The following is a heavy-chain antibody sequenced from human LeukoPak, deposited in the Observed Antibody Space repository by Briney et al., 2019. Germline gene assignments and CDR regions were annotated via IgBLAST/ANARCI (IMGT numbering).Heavy chain of an antibody. V-gene: IGHV3-74*01. J-gene: IGHJ4*02. CDR1: AFTFSDYW. CDR3: VRRLGGDGYYFDY. D-gene: IGHD2-21*02. Sequence: QTGRSLRLSCAASAFTFSDYWMHWVRQSPGKGLTWVSRSYIDGSGTTYADSVKCRFTISRDNAKNTLYLHMSNLRTDDTAVYYCVRRLGGDGYYFDYWGQGTLVTVSS. CDR2: SYIDGSGT.